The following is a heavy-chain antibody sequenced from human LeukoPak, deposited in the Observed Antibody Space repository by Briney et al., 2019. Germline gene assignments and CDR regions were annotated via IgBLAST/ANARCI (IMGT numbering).Heavy chain of an antibody. CDR3: AKNFRGFGETYYFDY. D-gene: IGHD3-10*01. V-gene: IGHV3-66*01. CDR1: GFTVSSNY. Sequence: PGGSLRLSCAASGFTVSSNYMSWVRQAPGKGLEGVSVIYSGGSTYYADSVKGRFTISRDNSKNTLYLQMNSLRAEDTAVYYCAKNFRGFGETYYFDYWGQGTLVTVSS. J-gene: IGHJ4*02. CDR2: IYSGGST.